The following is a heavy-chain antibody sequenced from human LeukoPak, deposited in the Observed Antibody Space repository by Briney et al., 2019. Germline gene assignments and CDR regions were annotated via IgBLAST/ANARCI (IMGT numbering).Heavy chain of an antibody. CDR2: IKQDGSEK. CDR1: GFTFSSYS. D-gene: IGHD5-24*01. CDR3: ARSRDGYNYPYDY. J-gene: IGHJ4*02. V-gene: IGHV3-7*01. Sequence: GGSLRLSCAASGFTFSSYSMNWVRQAPGKGLEWAANIKQDGSEKYYVDSVKGRFTVSRDNAKNSLYLQMNSLRAEDTAVYYCARSRDGYNYPYDYWGQGTLVTVSS.